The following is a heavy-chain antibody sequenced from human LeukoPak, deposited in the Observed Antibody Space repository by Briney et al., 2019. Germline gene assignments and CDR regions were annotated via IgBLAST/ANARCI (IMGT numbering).Heavy chain of an antibody. J-gene: IGHJ6*03. CDR2: INYRETT. D-gene: IGHD2-8*01. CDR1: GGSISTYF. V-gene: IGHV4-59*01. Sequence: SETLSLTCSVSGGSISTYFWSWLRQPPGKGLEWIGYINYRETTDYNPSLKSRVTISVDVSKNQFSLRLSSVTAADTAVYYCVRCGGLRTSQYYNMEVWGQGTSVTVSS. CDR3: VRCGGLRTSQYYNMEV.